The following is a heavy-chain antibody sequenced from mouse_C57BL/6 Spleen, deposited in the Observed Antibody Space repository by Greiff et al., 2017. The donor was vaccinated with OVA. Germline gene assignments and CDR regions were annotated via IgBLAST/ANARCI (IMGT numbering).Heavy chain of an antibody. J-gene: IGHJ2*01. V-gene: IGHV1-50*01. Sequence: QVQLQQPGAEFVKPGASVKLSCKASGYTFTSYWMQWVKQRPGQGLEWIGEIDPSDSYTNYNQKFKGKATLTVDTSSSTAYMQLSSLTSEDSAVYYCARSGYWGQGTTLTVSS. CDR1: GYTFTSYW. CDR2: IDPSDSYT. CDR3: ARSGY.